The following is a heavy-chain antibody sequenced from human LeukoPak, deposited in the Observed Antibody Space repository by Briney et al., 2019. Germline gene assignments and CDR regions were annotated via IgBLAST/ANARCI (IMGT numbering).Heavy chain of an antibody. D-gene: IGHD4-23*01. V-gene: IGHV3-21*01. CDR3: ARDYGGNSDY. CDR1: GFTFSSYT. CDR2: ITISSRYI. Sequence: PGGSLRLSCAASGFTFSSYTMNWVRQAPGKGPEWVSSITISSRYIYHADSVKGRFTISRDNAKNSLYLQMNSLRAEDTAVYYCARDYGGNSDYWGQGTLVTVSS. J-gene: IGHJ4*02.